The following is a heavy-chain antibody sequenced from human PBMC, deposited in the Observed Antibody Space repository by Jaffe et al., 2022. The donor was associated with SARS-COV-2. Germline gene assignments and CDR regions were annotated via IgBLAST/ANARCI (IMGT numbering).Heavy chain of an antibody. V-gene: IGHV3-23*01. D-gene: IGHD3-22*01. CDR2: ISGSGGST. Sequence: EVQLLESGGGLVQPGGSLRLSCAASGFTFSSYAMSWVRQAPGKGLEWVSAISGSGGSTYYADSVKGRFTISRDNSKNTLYLQMNSLRAEDTAVYYCAKDLSWVVHYYDSSGVDAFDIWGQGTMVTVSS. CDR3: AKDLSWVVHYYDSSGVDAFDI. CDR1: GFTFSSYA. J-gene: IGHJ3*02.